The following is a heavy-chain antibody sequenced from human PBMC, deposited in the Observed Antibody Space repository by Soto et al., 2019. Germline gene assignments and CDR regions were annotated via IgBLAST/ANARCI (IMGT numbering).Heavy chain of an antibody. D-gene: IGHD3-10*01. V-gene: IGHV3-7*03. CDR2: IKQDGSEK. Sequence: PGGSLRLSCAASGFTFSSYWMSWVRQAPGKGLGWVANIKQDGSEKYYVDSVKGRFTISRDNAKNSLYLQMNSLRAEDTAVYYCTRDVSGGGPRHAFDIWGQGTMVTVSS. CDR3: TRDVSGGGPRHAFDI. J-gene: IGHJ3*02. CDR1: GFTFSSYW.